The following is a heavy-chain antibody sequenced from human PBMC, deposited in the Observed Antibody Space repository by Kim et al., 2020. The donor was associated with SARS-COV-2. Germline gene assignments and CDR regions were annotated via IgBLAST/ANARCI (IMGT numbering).Heavy chain of an antibody. Sequence: GGSLRLSCAASGFTFSSYSMNWVRQAPGKGLEWVSSISSSSSYIYYADSVKGRFTISRDNAKNSLYLQMNSLRAEDTAVYYCARDGKGYCSSTSCPLDIWGQGTMVTVSS. CDR3: ARDGKGYCSSTSCPLDI. D-gene: IGHD2-2*01. CDR2: ISSSSSYI. J-gene: IGHJ3*02. V-gene: IGHV3-21*01. CDR1: GFTFSSYS.